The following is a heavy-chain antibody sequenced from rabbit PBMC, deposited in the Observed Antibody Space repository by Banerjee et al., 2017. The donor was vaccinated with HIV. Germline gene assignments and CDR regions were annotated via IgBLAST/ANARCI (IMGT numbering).Heavy chain of an antibody. CDR1: GFSFSNGYV. D-gene: IGHD7-1*01. V-gene: IGHV1S45*01. CDR3: ARGGGGYAGYGHGDDAFDP. J-gene: IGHJ2*01. CDR2: IYTGDGNT. Sequence: QEQLEESGGDLVKPEGSLTLTCTASGFSFSNGYVMCWVRQAPGKGLEWIACIYTGDGNTHYASWAKGRFTISKTSSTVDLKMTSLTVADTATYFCARGGGGYAGYGHGDDAFDPWGQGTLVTVS.